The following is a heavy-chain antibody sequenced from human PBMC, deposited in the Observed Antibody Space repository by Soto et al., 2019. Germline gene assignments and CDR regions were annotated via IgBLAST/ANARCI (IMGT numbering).Heavy chain of an antibody. J-gene: IGHJ6*02. CDR1: GFTFSSYA. CDR2: ISGSGGST. V-gene: IGHV3-23*01. CDR3: AKAPATLWFGEVDYGMDV. Sequence: EVQLLESGGGLVQPGGSLRLSCAASGFTFSSYAMSWVRQAPGKGLEWVSAISGSGGSTYYADSVKGRFTISRDNSKNTLYLQMNSLRAEDTAVYYCAKAPATLWFGEVDYGMDVWGQGTTVTVSS. D-gene: IGHD3-10*01.